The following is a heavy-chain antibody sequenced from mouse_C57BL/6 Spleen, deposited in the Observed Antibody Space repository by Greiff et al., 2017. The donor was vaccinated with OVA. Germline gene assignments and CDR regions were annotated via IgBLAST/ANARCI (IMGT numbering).Heavy chain of an antibody. D-gene: IGHD1-1*01. V-gene: IGHV3-6*01. J-gene: IGHJ1*03. CDR2: ISYDGSN. CDR1: GYSLTSGYY. CDR3: ARGGTTVVATDWYFDV. Sequence: EVQLVESGPGLVKPSQSLSLTCSVTGYSLTSGYYWNWIRQFPGNKLEWMVYISYDGSNNYNPSLKTPLSITRDTSKNPFFLKLTSVTTEDTATYYCARGGTTVVATDWYFDVWGTGTTVTVSS.